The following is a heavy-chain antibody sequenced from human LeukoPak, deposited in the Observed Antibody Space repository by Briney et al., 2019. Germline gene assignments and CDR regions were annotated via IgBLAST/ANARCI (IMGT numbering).Heavy chain of an antibody. D-gene: IGHD6-19*01. J-gene: IGHJ4*02. Sequence: GGSLRLSCAASGFTFSSYAMSWVRQAPGKGLEWVSAISGSGGSTHYADSVKGRFTISRDNSKNTLYLQMNSLRAEDTAVYYCAKGGQWLDTYFDYWGQGTLVTVSS. CDR3: AKGGQWLDTYFDY. CDR2: ISGSGGST. CDR1: GFTFSSYA. V-gene: IGHV3-23*01.